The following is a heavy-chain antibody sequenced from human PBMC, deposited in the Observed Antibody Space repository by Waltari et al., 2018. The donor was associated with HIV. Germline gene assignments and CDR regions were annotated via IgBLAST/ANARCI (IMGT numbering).Heavy chain of an antibody. J-gene: IGHJ3*01. CDR1: GFNFGNDW. D-gene: IGHD3-22*01. V-gene: IGHV3-7*03. Sequence: VESGGGVAQPGESRKLSCRGSGFNFGNDWMSWGRQLAGKGLEWLANVKEDGTEEYYLESMKGRFTIYRENDKSTMYLQMDNLRVDDTAMYHCTRGAIYSSGPFDAFDVWGPGTSVVVSS. CDR2: VKEDGTEE. CDR3: TRGAIYSSGPFDAFDV.